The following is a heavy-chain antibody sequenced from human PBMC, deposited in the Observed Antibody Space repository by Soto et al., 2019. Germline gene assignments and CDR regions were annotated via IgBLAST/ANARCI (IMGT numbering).Heavy chain of an antibody. CDR1: GFTFSSYA. CDR3: AKELHTEGYYYYYYMDV. J-gene: IGHJ6*03. V-gene: IGHV3-23*01. CDR2: ISGSGGST. D-gene: IGHD3-10*01. Sequence: GGSLRLSCAASGFTFSSYAMSWVRQAPGKGLEWVSAISGSGGSTYYADSVKGRFTISRDNSKNTLYLQMNSLRAEDTAVYYCAKELHTEGYYYYYYMDVWGKGTTVTVSS.